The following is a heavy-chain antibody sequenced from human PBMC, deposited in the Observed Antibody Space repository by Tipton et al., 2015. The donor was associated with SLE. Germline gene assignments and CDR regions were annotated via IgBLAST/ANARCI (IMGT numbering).Heavy chain of an antibody. D-gene: IGHD3-10*01. J-gene: IGHJ3*02. CDR1: GFSLITYW. CDR2: ITQYESEK. CDR3: ARAPMYGSSDAFDI. V-gene: IGHV3-7*01. Sequence: GSLRLSCATSGFSLITYWMSWFRQAPGKGLEWVATITQYESEKYYVDSVKGRFTISRDNAKNSLYLQMNSLRAEDTAVYYWARAPMYGSSDAFDIWGQGTMVTVSS.